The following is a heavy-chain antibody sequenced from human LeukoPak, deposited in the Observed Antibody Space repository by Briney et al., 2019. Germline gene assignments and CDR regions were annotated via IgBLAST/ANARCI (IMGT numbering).Heavy chain of an antibody. CDR1: GGSFSSYY. Sequence: SETLSLTCAVYGGSFSSYYWGWIRQPPGKGLEWIGSIYYSGSTYYNPSLKSRVTISVDTSKNQFSLKLSSVTAADTAVYYCARHSYDFWSGNYGMDVWGQGTTVTVSS. CDR3: ARHSYDFWSGNYGMDV. J-gene: IGHJ6*02. CDR2: IYYSGST. V-gene: IGHV4-39*01. D-gene: IGHD3-3*01.